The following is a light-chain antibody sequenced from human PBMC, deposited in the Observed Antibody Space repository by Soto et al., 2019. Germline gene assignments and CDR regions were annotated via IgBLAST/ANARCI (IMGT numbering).Light chain of an antibody. V-gene: IGLV1-44*01. CDR1: SSNIGNNA. Sequence: QSALTQPPSASGTPGQRVTISCSGSSSNIGNNAVNWYQQLPGTAPKLLIYSNNQRPSGVPDRFSGSKSGTSASLAISGLQSEDETDYYCAAWDDSLHGLVFGGGTKVTVL. J-gene: IGLJ2*01. CDR2: SNN. CDR3: AAWDDSLHGLV.